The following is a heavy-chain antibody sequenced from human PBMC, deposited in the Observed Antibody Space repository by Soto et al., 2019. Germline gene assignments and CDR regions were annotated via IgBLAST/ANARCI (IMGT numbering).Heavy chain of an antibody. Sequence: RRLSCAASGITFSSHAMGWLRQAPGAGPEWVAFVDGSGGDTSYADSVKGRFTISRDNSDNSLFLHMNSLRAEDTGRYFCAKEIFAAAYAATSASDLWGQGTLVNVSS. V-gene: IGHV3-23*01. CDR2: VDGSGGDT. CDR1: GITFSSHA. J-gene: IGHJ4*02. D-gene: IGHD2-8*01. CDR3: AKEIFAAAYAATSASDL.